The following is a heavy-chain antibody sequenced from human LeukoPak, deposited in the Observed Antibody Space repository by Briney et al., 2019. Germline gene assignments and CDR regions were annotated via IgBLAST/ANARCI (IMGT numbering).Heavy chain of an antibody. D-gene: IGHD5-24*01. CDR3: ARHVTISGPYDASDI. Sequence: SETLSLTCTVSGDSISSYYWSWIRQPPGKGLEWIGYIYYSGGTDYSPSLKSRVTISVDTSKNQFSLKLRSVTAADTAVYYCARHVTISGPYDASDIWGQGTMVTVS. CDR2: IYYSGGT. CDR1: GDSISSYY. J-gene: IGHJ3*02. V-gene: IGHV4-59*08.